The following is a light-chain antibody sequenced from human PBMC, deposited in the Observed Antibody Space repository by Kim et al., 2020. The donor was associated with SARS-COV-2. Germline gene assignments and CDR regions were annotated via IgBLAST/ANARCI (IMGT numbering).Light chain of an antibody. CDR3: QQFNNWPPLS. CDR1: QSVASD. Sequence: EIVMTQSPATLSASPGDRATMSCRASQSVASDLAWYQQKPGQAPRLLIYGASTRASGVPARFSGRGSGTEFTLTISSLQSEDFAVYYCQQFNNWPPLSFGPGTKVDIK. CDR2: GAS. J-gene: IGKJ3*01. V-gene: IGKV3-15*01.